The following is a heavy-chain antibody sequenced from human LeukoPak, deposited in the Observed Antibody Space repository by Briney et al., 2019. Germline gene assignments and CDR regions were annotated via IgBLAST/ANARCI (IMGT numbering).Heavy chain of an antibody. CDR1: GFTFSSYA. CDR3: ARGRDIVLMEYAITLENWFDP. Sequence: GGSLRLSCAASGFTFSSYAMHWVRQAPGKGLEWVAVISYDGSNKYYADSVKGRFTISRDNSKNTLYLQMNSLRAEDTAVYYCARGRDIVLMEYAITLENWFDPWGQGTLVTVSS. CDR2: ISYDGSNK. J-gene: IGHJ5*02. D-gene: IGHD2-8*01. V-gene: IGHV3-30*04.